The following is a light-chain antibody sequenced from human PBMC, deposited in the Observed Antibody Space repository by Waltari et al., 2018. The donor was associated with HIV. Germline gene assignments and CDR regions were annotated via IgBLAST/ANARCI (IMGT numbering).Light chain of an antibody. J-gene: IGKJ4*01. CDR2: GSS. Sequence: DVQLTQSPSFLSASVCDSVTITCRTSVFVNLYLNWYQQRPVEAPKLLIYGSSILQIGVPSRFSGRGSGTNFVLTISGLRPEDSATYYCQQTFAMPLSFGAGTKVEI. V-gene: IGKV1-39*01. CDR1: VFVNLY. CDR3: QQTFAMPLS.